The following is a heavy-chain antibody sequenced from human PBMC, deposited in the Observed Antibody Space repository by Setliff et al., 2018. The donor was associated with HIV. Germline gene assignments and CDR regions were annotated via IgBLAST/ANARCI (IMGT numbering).Heavy chain of an antibody. V-gene: IGHV5-51*01. CDR1: GYSFTSYW. D-gene: IGHD6-6*01. CDR2: IYPDDSDT. Sequence: GESLKISCKGSGYSFTSYWVAWVCQMPGKGLEWMGIIYPDDSDTRYSPSFQDQVTISVDKSISTAYLQWSSLKASDTAMYYCARTIASRPKYYYAMDFWGQGTTVTVSS. CDR3: ARTIASRPKYYYAMDF. J-gene: IGHJ6*02.